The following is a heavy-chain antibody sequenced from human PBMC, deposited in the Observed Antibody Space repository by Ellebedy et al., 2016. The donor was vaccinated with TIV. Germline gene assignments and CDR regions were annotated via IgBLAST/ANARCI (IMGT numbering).Heavy chain of an antibody. D-gene: IGHD4-11*01. CDR3: ARRAEWGLQDRHFDH. J-gene: IGHJ4*02. V-gene: IGHV1-18*04. CDR1: GYTFTSYG. Sequence: AASVKVSCKASGYTFTSYGLAWARQAPGQGPEWMGWISSYNGNSNYAQKFQGRFTMTTYPSTNTAYMELRSLNFNDTAVYYCARRAEWGLQDRHFDHWGQGTLVTVSS. CDR2: ISSYNGNS.